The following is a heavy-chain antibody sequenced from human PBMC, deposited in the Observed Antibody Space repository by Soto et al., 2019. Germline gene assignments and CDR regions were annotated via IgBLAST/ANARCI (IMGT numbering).Heavy chain of an antibody. D-gene: IGHD2-8*01. CDR2: IYYSGST. Sequence: TSETLSLTCTVSGGSISSYYWSWIRQPPGKGLEWIGYIYYSGSTNYNPSLKSRVTISVDTSKNQFSLKLSSVTAADTAVYYCARMLRHCTNGVCYHNWFDPWGQGTLVTVS. V-gene: IGHV4-59*01. J-gene: IGHJ5*02. CDR3: ARMLRHCTNGVCYHNWFDP. CDR1: GGSISSYY.